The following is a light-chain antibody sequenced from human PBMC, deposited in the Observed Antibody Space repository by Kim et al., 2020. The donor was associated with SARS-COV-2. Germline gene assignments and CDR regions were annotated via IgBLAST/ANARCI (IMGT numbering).Light chain of an antibody. J-gene: IGKJ2*01. V-gene: IGKV1-33*01. Sequence: DIQMTQSPSSLSASVGDRVTITCQASQDISNYLNWYQQKPGKAPKLLIYDASNLETGVPSRFSGSGYGTDFTFTISSLQPEDIATYYCQQYDNLPRYTFGQGTKLEI. CDR3: QQYDNLPRYT. CDR2: DAS. CDR1: QDISNY.